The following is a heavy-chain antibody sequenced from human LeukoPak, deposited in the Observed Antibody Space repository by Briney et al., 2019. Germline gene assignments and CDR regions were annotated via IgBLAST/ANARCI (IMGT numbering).Heavy chain of an antibody. Sequence: GRSLRLSCAASGFTFSSYGMHWVRQAPGKGLEWVAIISYDGSNKFYRDSVKGRFTISRDNSKSTVYLQMNSLRAEDTAVYYCAKSPGVLLWFGSFDYWGQGTLVTVSS. CDR1: GFTFSSYG. J-gene: IGHJ4*02. D-gene: IGHD3-10*01. CDR3: AKSPGVLLWFGSFDY. CDR2: ISYDGSNK. V-gene: IGHV3-30*18.